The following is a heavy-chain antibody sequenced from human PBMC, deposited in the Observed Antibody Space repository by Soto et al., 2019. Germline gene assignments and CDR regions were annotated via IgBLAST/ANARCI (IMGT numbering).Heavy chain of an antibody. CDR1: GYTFTSYY. J-gene: IGHJ3*02. V-gene: IGHV1-46*01. CDR3: ADLGMGSAFDI. D-gene: IGHD7-27*01. CDR2: INPSGGST. Sequence: ASVKVSCKASGYTFTSYYMHWVRQAPGQGLEWMGIINPSGGSTSYAQKFQGRVAMTRDTSTSTVYMELSSLRSEDTAVYYCADLGMGSAFDIWGQGTMVTVSS.